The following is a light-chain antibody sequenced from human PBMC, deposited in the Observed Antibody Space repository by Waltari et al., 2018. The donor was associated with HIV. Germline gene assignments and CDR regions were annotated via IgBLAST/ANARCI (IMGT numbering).Light chain of an antibody. J-gene: IGKJ1*01. CDR2: GAS. CDR3: QQYGSSPRT. V-gene: IGKV3-20*01. Sequence: EIVLTQSPGTLSLSPGERATLSCRASQSVSSSYLAWYQQKPGQAPRLLIYGASSRATGIPDRFSGSWSGTDFTLTISRLEPEDFAVYYCQQYGSSPRTFGQRTKVEIK. CDR1: QSVSSSY.